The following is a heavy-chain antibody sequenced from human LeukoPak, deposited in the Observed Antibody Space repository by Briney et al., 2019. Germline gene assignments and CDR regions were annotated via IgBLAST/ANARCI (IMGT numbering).Heavy chain of an antibody. CDR3: AKDLSRAVAADWFDL. Sequence: QAGGSLRLSCAASGFTFSNYDMSWVRQAPGKGLEWASSISDSGGSTYYADSVKGRFTISRDNSKNTLYLQMTNLRAADTAVYYCAKDLSRAVAADWFDLWDQGSLVTVSS. D-gene: IGHD6-19*01. J-gene: IGHJ5*02. CDR1: GFTFSNYD. V-gene: IGHV3-23*01. CDR2: ISDSGGST.